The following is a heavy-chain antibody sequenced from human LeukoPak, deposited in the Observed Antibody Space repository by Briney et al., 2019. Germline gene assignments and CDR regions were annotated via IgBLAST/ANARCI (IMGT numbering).Heavy chain of an antibody. Sequence: NPGGSLRLSCAASGFTFSNAWMNWVRQAPGKGLEWVGRIRSKTHGEAIDYAAPVRGRFTISRDDSKNTLYLQLNSLKTEDTAVYYCVTEVIIPVTGNDYWGQGSLVTVSS. J-gene: IGHJ4*02. CDR3: VTEVIIPVTGNDY. CDR2: IRSKTHGEAI. CDR1: GFTFSNAW. D-gene: IGHD3-3*01. V-gene: IGHV3-15*07.